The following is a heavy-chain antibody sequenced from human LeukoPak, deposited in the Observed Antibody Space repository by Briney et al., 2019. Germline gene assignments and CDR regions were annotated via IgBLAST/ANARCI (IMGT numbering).Heavy chain of an antibody. J-gene: IGHJ4*02. D-gene: IGHD3-3*01. Sequence: PSQTLSLTCTVSGGSTSSSNYYWGWIRQPPGKGLEWIGGIHYSGNTYYNPSLKSRVTISVDTSKNQFSLKLSSVTAADTAVYYCARLGAGPTYYDFWSGYSSFYFDYWGQGTLVTVSS. CDR3: ARLGAGPTYYDFWSGYSSFYFDY. V-gene: IGHV4-39*01. CDR1: GGSTSSSNYY. CDR2: IHYSGNT.